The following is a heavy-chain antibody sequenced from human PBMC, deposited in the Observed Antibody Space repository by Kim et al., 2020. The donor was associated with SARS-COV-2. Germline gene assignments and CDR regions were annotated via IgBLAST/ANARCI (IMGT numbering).Heavy chain of an antibody. V-gene: IGHV4-59*08. Sequence: SETLSLTCAVSGDSISSFYWSWIRQPPGKRLEWIGYIYHSGRTNYNPSLKGRVIISLDTSKNRFSLKLSSVTAADTAMYYCARHGYDLLTGYYKGMDVWGQGTTVTVSS. CDR2: IYHSGRT. CDR1: GDSISSFY. J-gene: IGHJ6*02. D-gene: IGHD3-9*01. CDR3: ARHGYDLLTGYYKGMDV.